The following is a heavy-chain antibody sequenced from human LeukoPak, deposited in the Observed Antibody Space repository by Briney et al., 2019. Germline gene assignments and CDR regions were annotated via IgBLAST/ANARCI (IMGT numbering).Heavy chain of an antibody. Sequence: SVKVSCKASGFTFTSSAVQWVRQARGQRLEWIGWIVVGSGNTNYAQKFQERVTITRDMSTSTAYMELSSLRSEDTAVYYCAKTRPLGSSSWSHGDYWGQGTLVTVSS. J-gene: IGHJ4*02. CDR1: GFTFTSSA. D-gene: IGHD6-13*01. CDR3: AKTRPLGSSSWSHGDY. V-gene: IGHV1-58*01. CDR2: IVVGSGNT.